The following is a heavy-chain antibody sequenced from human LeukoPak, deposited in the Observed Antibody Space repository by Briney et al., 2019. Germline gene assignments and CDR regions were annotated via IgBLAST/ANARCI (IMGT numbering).Heavy chain of an antibody. CDR1: GFTFSSYG. CDR2: IPYDGSNK. CDR3: AKDYGSGSYYPFSFDY. V-gene: IGHV3-30*18. Sequence: GRSLRLSCAASGFTFSSYGMHWVRQAPGKGLEWVAVIPYDGSNKYYADSVKGRFTISRDNSKNTLYLQMNSLRAEDTAVYYCAKDYGSGSYYPFSFDYWGQGTLVTVSS. D-gene: IGHD3-10*01. J-gene: IGHJ4*02.